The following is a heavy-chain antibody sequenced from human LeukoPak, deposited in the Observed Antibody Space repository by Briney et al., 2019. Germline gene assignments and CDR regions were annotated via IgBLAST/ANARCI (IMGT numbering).Heavy chain of an antibody. CDR3: ARDRYGDYVFDY. D-gene: IGHD4-17*01. V-gene: IGHV3-7*01. CDR1: GFTFSSYW. CDR2: IKQDGSEK. J-gene: IGHJ4*02. Sequence: GGSLRLSCAASGFTFSSYWMSWVRQAPGKGLEWVANIKQDGSEKYYVDSVKGRFAISRDNAKNTLYLQLISLTDEDTAVYYCARDRYGDYVFDYWGQGTLVTVSS.